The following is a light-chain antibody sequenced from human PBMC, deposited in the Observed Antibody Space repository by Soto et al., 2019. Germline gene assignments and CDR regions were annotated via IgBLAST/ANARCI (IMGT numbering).Light chain of an antibody. Sequence: QSVLTQPPSASGTPGQRVSISCSGSSSNIGSHTVNWYQQLPGSAPKLLIYTTNQRPSGVPDRFSGSKSGTSASLAISGLQSEDEADYYCASWDDSLNGPVVFGGGTKVTVL. V-gene: IGLV1-44*01. CDR1: SSNIGSHT. CDR2: TTN. J-gene: IGLJ2*01. CDR3: ASWDDSLNGPVV.